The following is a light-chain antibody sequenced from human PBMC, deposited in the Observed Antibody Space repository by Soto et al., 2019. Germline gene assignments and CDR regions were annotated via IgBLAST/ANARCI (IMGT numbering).Light chain of an antibody. CDR3: QQSYTRT. CDR1: QSISNY. Sequence: DIQLTQSPSSLSASVGDRVSISCRASQSISNYLNRYQQKPGKAPKVLMFAASRLQSGVPSRLSGSGSGTDFTLTISSLQPEDFATYYCQQSYTRTFGQGTRWIS. V-gene: IGKV1-39*01. J-gene: IGKJ1*01. CDR2: AAS.